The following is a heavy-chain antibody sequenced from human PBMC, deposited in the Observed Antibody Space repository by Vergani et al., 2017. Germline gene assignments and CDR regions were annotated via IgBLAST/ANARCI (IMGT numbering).Heavy chain of an antibody. CDR3: ARNPYCSGDCYSDAFDI. V-gene: IGHV4-59*01. D-gene: IGHD2-21*02. J-gene: IGHJ3*02. CDR2: IYYSGST. CDR1: GGPISSYY. Sequence: QVQLQESGPGLVKPSETLSLTCTVPGGPISSYYWSWIRQPPGKGLEWIGYIYYSGSTNYNPSLKSRVTISVDTSKNQFSLKLSSVTAADTAVYYCARNPYCSGDCYSDAFDIWGQGTMVTVSS.